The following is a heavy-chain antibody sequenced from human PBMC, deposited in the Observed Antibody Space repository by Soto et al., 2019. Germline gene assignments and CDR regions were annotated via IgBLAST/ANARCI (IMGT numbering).Heavy chain of an antibody. J-gene: IGHJ5*02. Sequence: SVKVSCKASGGTFSSYAISWVRQAPGQGLEWRGGIIPIFGTAYAQKFKGRVTLTRDTSASTVYMEVSSLTSEDTAMYYCARSSGGNFGIIIEGTNWFAPWGQGTLVTVSS. CDR2: IIPIFGTA. V-gene: IGHV1-69*05. CDR1: GGTFSSYA. D-gene: IGHD1-26*01. CDR3: ARSSGGNFGIIIEGTNWFAP.